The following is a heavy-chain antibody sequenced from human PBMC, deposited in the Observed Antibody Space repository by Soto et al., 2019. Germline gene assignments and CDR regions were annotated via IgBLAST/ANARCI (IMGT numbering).Heavy chain of an antibody. CDR1: GYTFTIYY. D-gene: IGHD4-17*01. J-gene: IGHJ3*02. CDR2: INPSGGST. Sequence: GASVNVSCKASGYTFTIYYMHWVRQAPGQGLEWMGIINPSGGSTSYAQKFQGRVTMTRDTSTSTVYMELSSLRSEDTAVYYCARTYGDYDAFDTWGQGTMVTVSS. CDR3: ARTYGDYDAFDT. V-gene: IGHV1-46*01.